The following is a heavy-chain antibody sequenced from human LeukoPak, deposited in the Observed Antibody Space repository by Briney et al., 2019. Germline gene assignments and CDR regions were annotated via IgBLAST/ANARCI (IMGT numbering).Heavy chain of an antibody. Sequence: GGSLRLSCAASGFTFSDYYMSWIRQAPGKGLEWVSYISSSGTTIYYADSVKGRFTISRDNAKNSLYLQMNSLRAEDTAVYYCARTKPYCSGGSCYSLGYFDYWGQGTLVTVSS. CDR1: GFTFSDYY. D-gene: IGHD2-15*01. J-gene: IGHJ4*02. CDR2: ISSSGTTI. CDR3: ARTKPYCSGGSCYSLGYFDY. V-gene: IGHV3-11*04.